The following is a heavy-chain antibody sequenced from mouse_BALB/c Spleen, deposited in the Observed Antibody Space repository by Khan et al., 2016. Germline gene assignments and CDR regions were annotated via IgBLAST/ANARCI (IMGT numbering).Heavy chain of an antibody. Sequence: VRLQQSGAESVKPGASVKLSCTATGFNIKDTYMYWVKQRPEQGLEWIGRIDPANGNTKYVPKFQGKATITADTSSNTAYLQLSSLTSEDTAVYYSARALYYYGSSYYAMDYWGQGTSVTVTS. CDR3: ARALYYYGSSYYAMDY. V-gene: IGHV14-3*02. CDR2: IDPANGNT. J-gene: IGHJ4*01. D-gene: IGHD1-1*01. CDR1: GFNIKDTY.